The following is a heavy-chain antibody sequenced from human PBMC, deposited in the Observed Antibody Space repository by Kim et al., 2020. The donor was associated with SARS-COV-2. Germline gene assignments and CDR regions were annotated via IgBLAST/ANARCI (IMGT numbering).Heavy chain of an antibody. CDR2: INHSGST. V-gene: IGHV4-34*01. D-gene: IGHD6-13*01. Sequence: SETLSLTCAVYGGSFSGYYWSWIRQPPGKGLEWIGEINHSGSTNYNPSLKSRVTISVDTSKNQFSLKLSSVTAADTAVYYCARTAGSRLAAAGKNGPNKKYYFDYWGQGTLVTVSS. J-gene: IGHJ4*02. CDR1: GGSFSGYY. CDR3: ARTAGSRLAAAGKNGPNKKYYFDY.